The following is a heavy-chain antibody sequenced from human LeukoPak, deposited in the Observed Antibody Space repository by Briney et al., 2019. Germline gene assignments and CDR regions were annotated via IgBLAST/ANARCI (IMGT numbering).Heavy chain of an antibody. D-gene: IGHD4-17*01. J-gene: IGHJ4*02. CDR3: ARVGNYGDSDRGVYYFDY. V-gene: IGHV4-34*01. CDR2: INHSGST. CDR1: GGSFSGYY. Sequence: PLETLSLTCAVYGGSFSGYYWSWIRQPPGKGLEWIGEINHSGSTNYNPSLKSRVTISVDTSKNQFSLKLSSVTAADTAVYYCARVGNYGDSDRGVYYFDYWGQGTLVTVSS.